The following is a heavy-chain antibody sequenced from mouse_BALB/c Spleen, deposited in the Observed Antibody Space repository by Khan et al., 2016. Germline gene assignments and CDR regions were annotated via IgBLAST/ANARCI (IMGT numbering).Heavy chain of an antibody. CDR1: GYTFTSYW. CDR2: IDPSDSYT. Sequence: QVQLQQPGAELVKPGASVKMSCKASGYTFTSYWMHWVKQRPGQGLEWIGVIDPSDSYTSYNQKFKGKATLTVDTSSSTAYMQLSSLTSEDSAVYYCTSTVVDYYAMDY. V-gene: IGHV1S127*01. J-gene: IGHJ4*01. CDR3: TSTVVDYYAMDY. D-gene: IGHD1-1*01.